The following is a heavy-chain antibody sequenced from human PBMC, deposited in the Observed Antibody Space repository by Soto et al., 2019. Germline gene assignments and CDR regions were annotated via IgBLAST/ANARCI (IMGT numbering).Heavy chain of an antibody. CDR3: ARDSRYCPDGGCSIMRDVFAV. CDR2: IYHSGAT. CDR1: RFSVTNNKY. Sequence: QAQLQESGPGLVRPSGTLSLTCTVSRFSVTNNKYWNWVRQAPGKALEWIGEIYHSGATYYTPSLNSRASISMDKSKNQITLNPTSVPAAATAVYYCARDSRYCPDGGCSIMRDVFAVWGQGTPVNVSS. V-gene: IGHV4-4*02. J-gene: IGHJ3*01. D-gene: IGHD2-15*01.